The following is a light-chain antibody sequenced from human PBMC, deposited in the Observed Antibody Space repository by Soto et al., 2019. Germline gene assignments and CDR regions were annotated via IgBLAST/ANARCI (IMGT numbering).Light chain of an antibody. V-gene: IGKV1-5*01. CDR2: HAS. Sequence: IQLTQSPSTLPASVGDRVTLTCRASQSISNWLAWYQQKPGTAPKLLIYHASILETAVPSRFSGNGSVTELTLTISSLQPGDFATYYCQQYNSYSFGQGSRVEIK. J-gene: IGKJ1*01. CDR3: QQYNSYS. CDR1: QSISNW.